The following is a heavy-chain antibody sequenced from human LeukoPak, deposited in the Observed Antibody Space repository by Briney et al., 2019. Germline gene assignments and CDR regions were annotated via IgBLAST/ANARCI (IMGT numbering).Heavy chain of an antibody. Sequence: QNGGSLRLSCVASGFTVSTNYMSWVRQAPGKGLEWVSVIYSGGSTYYADSVKGRFTISRDNSKNTLCLQMNSLRAEDTAVYYCARDTGSMAARFFDNWGQGTLVTVSS. J-gene: IGHJ4*02. CDR1: GFTVSTNY. CDR2: IYSGGST. V-gene: IGHV3-53*01. D-gene: IGHD2-8*02. CDR3: ARDTGSMAARFFDN.